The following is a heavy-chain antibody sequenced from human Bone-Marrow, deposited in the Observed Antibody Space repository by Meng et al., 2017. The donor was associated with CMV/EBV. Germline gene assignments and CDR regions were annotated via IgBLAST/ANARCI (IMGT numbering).Heavy chain of an antibody. CDR3: ARDINYDSSGYNFFDY. D-gene: IGHD3-22*01. CDR2: ISAYNGKT. J-gene: IGHJ4*02. CDR1: GYTFTRYG. Sequence: QGKRGQSGAEVKKPGDYVKVSCKASGYTFTRYGISWVRQAPGQGLEWMGWISAYNGKTNYAQKLQGRVTMTTDTSTSTAYMELRSLRSDDTAVYYCARDINYDSSGYNFFDYWGQGTLVTVSS. V-gene: IGHV1-18*01.